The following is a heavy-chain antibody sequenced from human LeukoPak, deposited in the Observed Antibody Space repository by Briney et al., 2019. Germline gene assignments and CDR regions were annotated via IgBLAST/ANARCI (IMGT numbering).Heavy chain of an antibody. Sequence: ATVKVSCKASGYTITGYYMHWVRQAPGQGLEWMGWINQHSGDTNYTQKFQGRFTMTIDSSISTAQLDLSRLRSDDTAIYYCARIPLKLQDYWGQGTLVTVSS. CDR1: GYTITGYY. CDR2: INQHSGDT. D-gene: IGHD4-23*01. CDR3: ARIPLKLQDY. V-gene: IGHV1-2*02. J-gene: IGHJ4*02.